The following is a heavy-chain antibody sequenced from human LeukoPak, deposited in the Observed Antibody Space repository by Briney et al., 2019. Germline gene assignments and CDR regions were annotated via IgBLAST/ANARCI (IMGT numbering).Heavy chain of an antibody. CDR1: GYTFTSYD. V-gene: IGHV1-8*03. CDR3: ARGLGTYYDILTGYYQYNWFDP. J-gene: IGHJ5*02. Sequence: ASVKVSCKAPGYTFTSYDINWVRQAPGQGLEWMGWMNPNSGNTGYAQKFQGRVTITRNTSISTAYMELSSLRSEDTAVYYCARGLGTYYDILTGYYQYNWFDPWGQGTLVTVSS. D-gene: IGHD3-9*01. CDR2: MNPNSGNT.